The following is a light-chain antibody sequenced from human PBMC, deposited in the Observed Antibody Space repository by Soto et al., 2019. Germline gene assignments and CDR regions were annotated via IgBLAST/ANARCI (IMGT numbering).Light chain of an antibody. CDR3: QQYNNWPRT. J-gene: IGKJ1*01. V-gene: IGKV3-15*01. CDR2: GAS. CDR1: QSVSSN. Sequence: EMVLTQSPGTLSVSPGERATLSCRASQSVSSNLAWYQQKPGQAPRLLIYGASTRATGIPARFSGSGSGTEFTLTISSLQSEDFAVYYCQQYNNWPRTFGQGTKVDIK.